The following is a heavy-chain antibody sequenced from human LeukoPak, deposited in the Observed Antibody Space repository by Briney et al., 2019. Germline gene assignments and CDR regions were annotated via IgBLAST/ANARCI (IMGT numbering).Heavy chain of an antibody. D-gene: IGHD1-26*01. J-gene: IGHJ4*02. V-gene: IGHV1-3*01. CDR3: ARGNEWELPVDY. Sequence: ASVTVSCKASGYTFTSYAMHWVRQAPGQRLEWMGWINAGNGNTKYSQKFQGRVTITRDTSASTAYMELSSLRSEDTAVYYCARGNEWELPVDYWGQGTLVTVSS. CDR2: INAGNGNT. CDR1: GYTFTSYA.